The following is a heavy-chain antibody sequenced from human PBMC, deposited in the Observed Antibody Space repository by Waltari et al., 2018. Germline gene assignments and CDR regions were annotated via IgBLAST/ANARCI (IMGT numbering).Heavy chain of an antibody. J-gene: IGHJ4*02. D-gene: IGHD5-12*01. Sequence: QVKLQESGPGLVKPSETLSLTCTVSVDSFGSNYWSWIRQPPGKWLEWISYIYYTGSTNYNPSFKSRVTISVDTSKNEFSLKLKSVTAADTAVYYCARVDSYEKFLDYWGQGALVSVSS. CDR1: VDSFGSNY. CDR2: IYYTGST. CDR3: ARVDSYEKFLDY. V-gene: IGHV4-59*01.